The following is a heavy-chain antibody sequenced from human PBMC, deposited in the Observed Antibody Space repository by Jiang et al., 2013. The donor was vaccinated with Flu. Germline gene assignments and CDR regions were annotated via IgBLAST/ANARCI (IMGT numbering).Heavy chain of an antibody. J-gene: IGHJ5*02. Sequence: AVSGYSISSGYVLGLDPAAPGKGLEWIGSIYHSGSTYYNPSLKSRVTISVDTSKNQFSLKLSSVTAADTAVYYCARHGVTMVRGAPHWFDPWGQGTLVTVSS. D-gene: IGHD3-10*01. V-gene: IGHV4-38-2*01. CDR3: ARHGVTMVRGAPHWFDP. CDR1: GYSISSGYV. CDR2: IYHSGST.